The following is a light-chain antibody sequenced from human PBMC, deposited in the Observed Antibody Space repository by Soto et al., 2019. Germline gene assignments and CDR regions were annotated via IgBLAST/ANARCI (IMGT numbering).Light chain of an antibody. V-gene: IGKV1-27*01. CDR2: AAS. CDR3: QTYRYAPAT. J-gene: IGKJ1*01. CDR1: QDIIKF. Sequence: DIQMTQSPSSLTAFIGDRVSISCLASQDIIKFLAWYQQRPGRIPNVLINAASTLRPGVPSRFSGSGSGTNFTLTINGLQPEDVATYHCQTYRYAPATFGQGTKVEIK.